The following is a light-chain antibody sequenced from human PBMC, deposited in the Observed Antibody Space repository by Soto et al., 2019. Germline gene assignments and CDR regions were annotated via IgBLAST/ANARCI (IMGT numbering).Light chain of an antibody. Sequence: DIQMTQSPSTLSASVGDRVTITCRASQSISSWLAWYQQKPGKAPKLLIYDASSVESGVPSRFSGSGSWTEFSLPISSLQPDDFATYYCQQYNSYPITFGQGPRLEIK. V-gene: IGKV1-5*01. CDR1: QSISSW. J-gene: IGKJ5*01. CDR2: DAS. CDR3: QQYNSYPIT.